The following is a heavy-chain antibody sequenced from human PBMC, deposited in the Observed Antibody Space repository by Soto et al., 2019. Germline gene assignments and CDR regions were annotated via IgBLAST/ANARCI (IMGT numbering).Heavy chain of an antibody. CDR3: ARDAPYTNSWSPFYYMDV. CDR1: GFTFSTYG. J-gene: IGHJ6*03. Sequence: GGSLRLSCAASGFTFSTYGMNWVRQAPGKGLEWVSYIGSSVSTKYYAESVKGRFTISRDNVKNSLYLQMDSLRAEDTAVYYCARDAPYTNSWSPFYYMDVWGKGTTVTVSS. V-gene: IGHV3-48*01. D-gene: IGHD6-13*01. CDR2: IGSSVSTK.